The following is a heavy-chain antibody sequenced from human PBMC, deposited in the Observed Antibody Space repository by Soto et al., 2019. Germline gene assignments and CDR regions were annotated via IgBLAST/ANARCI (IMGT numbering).Heavy chain of an antibody. J-gene: IGHJ6*03. CDR2: IWYDGSNK. CDR3: ARSRYGDYSNYYCYMDV. CDR1: GFTFSSYG. V-gene: IGHV3-33*01. Sequence: GGSLRLSCAASGFTFSSYGMHWVRQAPGKGLEWVAVIWYDGSNKYYADSVKGRFTISRDNSKNTLYLQMNSLRAEDTAVYYCARSRYGDYSNYYCYMDVWGKGTTVTVSS. D-gene: IGHD4-17*01.